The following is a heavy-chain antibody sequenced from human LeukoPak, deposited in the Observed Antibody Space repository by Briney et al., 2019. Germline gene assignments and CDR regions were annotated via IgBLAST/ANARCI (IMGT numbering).Heavy chain of an antibody. V-gene: IGHV3-11*01. Sequence: PGGPLSLSCAASGFPFSEYYKSWIRQSPGKGLEWVTYICYSGSTIYYDGSVNCRITISMDSANKSLYLQMNRLRAEDTAVYYCARVPYYYEIVEGVFDIWGQGTMVTVSS. CDR2: ICYSGSTI. J-gene: IGHJ3*02. D-gene: IGHD3-22*01. CDR3: ARVPYYYEIVEGVFDI. CDR1: GFPFSEYY.